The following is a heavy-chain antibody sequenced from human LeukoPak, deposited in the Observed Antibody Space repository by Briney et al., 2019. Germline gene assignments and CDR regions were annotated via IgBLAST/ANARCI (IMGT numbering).Heavy chain of an antibody. CDR3: ARANLGWTRVPYFDY. J-gene: IGHJ4*02. Sequence: QPGGSLRLSCAASGFTFSSYWMSWVRQAPGKGLEWVANIKQDGSEKYYVDSVKGRFTISRDNAKNSLYLQMNSLRAEDTAVYYCARANLGWTRVPYFDYWGQGTPVTVSS. V-gene: IGHV3-7*01. D-gene: IGHD6-19*01. CDR2: IKQDGSEK. CDR1: GFTFSSYW.